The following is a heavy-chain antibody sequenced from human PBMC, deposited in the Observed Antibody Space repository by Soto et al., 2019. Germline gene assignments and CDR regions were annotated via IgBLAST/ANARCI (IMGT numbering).Heavy chain of an antibody. CDR3: ARSTSLGGMDV. Sequence: EVQLVESGGGLVMPGGSLRLSCIASGFSFSTYSMNWVRQAPGKGLEWVSSIRRSGDYTYYADSLKGRFTISRDNAKSSLSLQIISLRAEDTAVYYCARSTSLGGMDVWGQGTTVTVSS. J-gene: IGHJ6*02. V-gene: IGHV3-21*01. CDR2: IRRSGDYT. CDR1: GFSFSTYS. D-gene: IGHD1-1*01.